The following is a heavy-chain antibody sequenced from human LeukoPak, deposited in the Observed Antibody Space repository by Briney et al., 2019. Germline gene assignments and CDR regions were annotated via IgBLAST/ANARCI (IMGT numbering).Heavy chain of an antibody. CDR3: AGDAVDTANAV. CDR2: INSDGSST. Sequence: PGGSLRLSCAASGFTFSSYWMHWVRQAPGKGLVWVSRINSDGSSTSYADSVKGRFTISRDNAKNTLYLQMNSLRAEDTAVYYCAGDAVDTANAVWGQGTTVTVSS. J-gene: IGHJ6*02. CDR1: GFTFSSYW. V-gene: IGHV3-74*01. D-gene: IGHD5-18*01.